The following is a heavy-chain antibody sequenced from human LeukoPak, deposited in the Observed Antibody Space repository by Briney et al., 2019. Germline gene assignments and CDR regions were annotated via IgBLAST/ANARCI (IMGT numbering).Heavy chain of an antibody. D-gene: IGHD3-10*01. CDR2: ISDSGDGT. V-gene: IGHV3-23*01. Sequence: HPGGSLRLSCAASGFTFRTYAMSWVRQAPGKGLEWVSGISDSGDGTYYAESVKGRFTISRDNSKNTVFLQMNSLRADDTAKYYCAKAVWFGELFGPVDYWGQGTLVTVSS. CDR3: AKAVWFGELFGPVDY. CDR1: GFTFRTYA. J-gene: IGHJ4*02.